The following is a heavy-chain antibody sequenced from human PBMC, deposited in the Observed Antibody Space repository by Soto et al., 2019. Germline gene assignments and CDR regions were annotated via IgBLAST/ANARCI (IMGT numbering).Heavy chain of an antibody. D-gene: IGHD6-19*01. V-gene: IGHV5-51*01. Sequence: GESLKISCKGSGYSFTSYWIGWVRQVPGKGLEWMGIIYPGDSDTRYSPSFQGQVTISADKSISTAYLQWSSLKASDTAMYYCARRGAVAGTNKYNWFDPWGQGTLVTVSS. J-gene: IGHJ5*02. CDR1: GYSFTSYW. CDR3: ARRGAVAGTNKYNWFDP. CDR2: IYPGDSDT.